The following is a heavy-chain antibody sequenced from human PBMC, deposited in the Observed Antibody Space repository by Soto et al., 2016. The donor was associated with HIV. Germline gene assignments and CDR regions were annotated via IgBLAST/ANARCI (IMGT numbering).Heavy chain of an antibody. CDR3: ARPDMLRGLDFDN. Sequence: QVQLVQSGAEVKKPGASVKVSCKTSGYTFTAYYMQWVRQAPGQGLEWMGWISVYNGNTNYAQKFQGRVKMTTDPSTSTAYMELRSLRSDDTAVYYCARPDMLRGLDFDNGARDADHRLL. J-gene: IGHJ4*02. D-gene: IGHD3-10*01. CDR2: ISVYNGNT. CDR1: GYTFTAYY. V-gene: IGHV1-18*04.